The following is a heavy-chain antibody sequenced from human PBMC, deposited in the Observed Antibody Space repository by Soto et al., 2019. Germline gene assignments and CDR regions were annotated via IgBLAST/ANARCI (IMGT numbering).Heavy chain of an antibody. Sequence: EVQLLESGGGSVQPGGSLRLSCAASGFTFSSYAMHWVRRPPGQGLEWVSSISGSGGTAYNADSVKGRFSISRDSLVNTLYLPMNSLRAEDTAVYCCAKGRGQNWSFDYWGQGTLVTVSP. V-gene: IGHV3-23*01. CDR3: AKGRGQNWSFDY. J-gene: IGHJ4*02. CDR2: ISGSGGTA. D-gene: IGHD1-1*01. CDR1: GFTFSSYA.